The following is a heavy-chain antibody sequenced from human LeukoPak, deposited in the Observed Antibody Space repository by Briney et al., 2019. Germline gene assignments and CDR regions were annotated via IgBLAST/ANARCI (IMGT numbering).Heavy chain of an antibody. CDR2: IYYSGAT. CDR1: GGSISSSSYY. D-gene: IGHD3-22*01. V-gene: IGHV4-39*01. J-gene: IGHJ3*02. CDR3: ARMIGDDAFDI. Sequence: SETLSLTCTVSGGSISSSSYYWDWIRQPPGKGLEWIGTIYYSGATYYNPSLKSRVTISVDTSRNQFSLKLSSVTATDTAVYYCARMIGDDAFDIWGQGTMVTVSS.